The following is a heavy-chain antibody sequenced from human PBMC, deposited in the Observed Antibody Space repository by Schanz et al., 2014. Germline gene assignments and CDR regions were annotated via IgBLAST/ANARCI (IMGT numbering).Heavy chain of an antibody. D-gene: IGHD6-6*01. J-gene: IGHJ4*02. CDR1: GFTFSSYS. Sequence: VQLVESGGGVVQPGRSLRLSCAASGFTFSSYSLAWVRQAPGKGLEWVSFISTGRYLYYADSVKGRFTTSRDNTKNTLFLQMNNLRPEDTAMYFCARVGRDYISSSVLDSLHYWGQGSLVTVS. V-gene: IGHV3-21*01. CDR2: ISTGRYL. CDR3: ARVGRDYISSSVLDSLHY.